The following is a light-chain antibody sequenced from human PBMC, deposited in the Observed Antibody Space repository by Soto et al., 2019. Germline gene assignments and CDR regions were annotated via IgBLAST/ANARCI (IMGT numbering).Light chain of an antibody. CDR2: GAS. CDR3: QQYGSSPFT. J-gene: IGKJ3*01. V-gene: IGKV3-20*01. CDR1: QSVSSSY. Sequence: EIVLTQSPGTLSLSPGERDTLSCRASQSVSSSYLAWYQQKPGQAPRLLIYGASSRATGIPDRFSGSGSGTDFTLTIRRLEPEDFAVYYCQQYGSSPFTFGPGTKVDIK.